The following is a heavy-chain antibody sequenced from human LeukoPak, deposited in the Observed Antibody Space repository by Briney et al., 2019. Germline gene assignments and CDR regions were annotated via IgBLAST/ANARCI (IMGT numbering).Heavy chain of an antibody. V-gene: IGHV4-31*03. J-gene: IGHJ6*03. CDR2: IYYSGST. CDR1: GGSISSGGYS. CDR3: ARLGASYGVYYYYYMDV. D-gene: IGHD5-18*01. Sequence: PSETLSRTCTVSGGSISSGGYSWSWIRQHPGKGLEWIGYIYYSGSTYYNPSLKSRVTISVDTSKNQFSLKLSSVTAADTAVYYCARLGASYGVYYYYYMDVWGQGTPVTVSS.